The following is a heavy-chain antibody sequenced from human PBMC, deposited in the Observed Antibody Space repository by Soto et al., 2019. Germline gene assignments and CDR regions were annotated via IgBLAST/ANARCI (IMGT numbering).Heavy chain of an antibody. D-gene: IGHD4-17*01. CDR2: INSDGSST. Sequence: GGSLRLSCAASGFTFSSYWMHWVRQAPGKGLVWVSRINSDGSSTSYADSVKGRFTISRDNAKNTLYLQMNSLRAEDTAVYYCARGPGAYGDYSYYYYYMDVWGKGTTVTVSS. V-gene: IGHV3-74*01. CDR1: GFTFSSYW. CDR3: ARGPGAYGDYSYYYYYMDV. J-gene: IGHJ6*03.